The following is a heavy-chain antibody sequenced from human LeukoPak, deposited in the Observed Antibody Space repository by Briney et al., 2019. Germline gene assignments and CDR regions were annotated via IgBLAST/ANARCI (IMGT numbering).Heavy chain of an antibody. CDR1: GYTSTSYA. D-gene: IGHD2-2*01. CDR2: INAGNGNT. Sequence: ASVKVSCKASGYTSTSYAMHWVRQAPGQRLEWMGWINAGNGNTKYSQKFQGRVTITRDTSASTAYMELSSLRSEDTAVYYCARPGDIVVVPAATPFDYWGQGTLVTVSS. CDR3: ARPGDIVVVPAATPFDY. V-gene: IGHV1-3*01. J-gene: IGHJ4*02.